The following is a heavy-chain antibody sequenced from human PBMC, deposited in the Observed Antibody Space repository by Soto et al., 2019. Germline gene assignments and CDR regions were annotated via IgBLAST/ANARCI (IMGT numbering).Heavy chain of an antibody. J-gene: IGHJ6*02. V-gene: IGHV1-46*01. Sequence: ASVKVSCKASGYTFTSYDMHWVRQAPGQGLVWLGIINPSGGSTSYAQKFQGRVTMTRDTSTSTVYMELSSLRSEDTAVYYCASDYDFWSGYWEDYYYYYSIDVWGQGTTVTVSS. CDR1: GYTFTSYD. CDR3: ASDYDFWSGYWEDYYYYYSIDV. D-gene: IGHD3-3*01. CDR2: INPSGGST.